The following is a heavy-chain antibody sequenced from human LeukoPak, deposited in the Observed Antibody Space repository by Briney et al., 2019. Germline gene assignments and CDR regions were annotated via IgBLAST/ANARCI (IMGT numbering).Heavy chain of an antibody. V-gene: IGHV3-21*06. Sequence: GGSLRLSCAASGFTFTSYSMNWVRQAPGKGLEWVSSISSSTYYIYYGDSVKGRFTVSRDNAKNSLFLQMDGLRVDDTAVYFCARDGRGGHNDFWGQGTLITVSS. CDR3: ARDGRGGHNDF. CDR1: GFTFTSYS. J-gene: IGHJ4*02. CDR2: ISSSTYYI. D-gene: IGHD4-23*01.